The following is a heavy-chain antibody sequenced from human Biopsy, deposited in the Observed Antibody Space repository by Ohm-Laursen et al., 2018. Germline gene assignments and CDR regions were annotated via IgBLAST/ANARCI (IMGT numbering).Heavy chain of an antibody. CDR3: ARGGGGILWLGKPSGRYFDA. CDR1: GYSFTSYY. Sequence: ASVKVSCKASGYSFTSYYMHWVRQAPGQGLEWMGMINPSGSTTSYPQIFQGRATMTRDTSKSTVYMELSSLRSDDTAVYFCARGGGGILWLGKPSGRYFDAWGQGTLVTVSP. CDR2: INPSGSTT. V-gene: IGHV1-46*01. D-gene: IGHD1-26*01. J-gene: IGHJ5*02.